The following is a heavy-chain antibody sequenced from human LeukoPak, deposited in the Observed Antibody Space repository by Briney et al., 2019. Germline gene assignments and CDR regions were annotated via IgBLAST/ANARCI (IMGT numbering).Heavy chain of an antibody. Sequence: GGSLRLSCAASGFTFTNFWMNWVRQTPGKGLMWVSRIQTDGSTRYAESVKGRFTISRDNAKNTVYPQMNTLSAEDTAIYYCARGLHWNDFNWFDSWGQGTLVTVSS. CDR3: ARGLHWNDFNWFDS. CDR2: IQTDGST. CDR1: GFTFTNFW. D-gene: IGHD1-1*01. V-gene: IGHV3-74*01. J-gene: IGHJ5*01.